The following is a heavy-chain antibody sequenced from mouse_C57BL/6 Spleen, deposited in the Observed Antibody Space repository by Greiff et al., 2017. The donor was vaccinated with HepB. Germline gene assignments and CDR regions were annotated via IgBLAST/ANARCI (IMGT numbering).Heavy chain of an antibody. D-gene: IGHD1-1*01. CDR1: GYSITSGYY. CDR3: ARDYGSPY. CDR2: ISYDGSN. Sequence: EVKLQESGPGLVKPSQSLSLTCSVTGYSITSGYYWNWIRQFPGNKLEWMGYISYDGSNNYNPSLKNRISITRDTSKNQFFLKLNSVTTEDTATYYCARDYGSPYWGQGTLVTVSA. J-gene: IGHJ3*01. V-gene: IGHV3-6*01.